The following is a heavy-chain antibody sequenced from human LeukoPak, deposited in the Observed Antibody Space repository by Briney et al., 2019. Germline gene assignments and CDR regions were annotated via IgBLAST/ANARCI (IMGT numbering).Heavy chain of an antibody. D-gene: IGHD1-26*01. V-gene: IGHV1-8*01. CDR1: GYTFTSYD. CDR2: MNPNSGNT. Sequence: ASVKVSCKASGYTFTSYDINWVRQATGQGLEWMGWMNPNSGNTGYAQKFQGRVTMTRDTSISTAYMELSSLRSEDTAVYYCARGRFRWELEIRDFDYWGQGTLVTVSS. J-gene: IGHJ4*02. CDR3: ARGRFRWELEIRDFDY.